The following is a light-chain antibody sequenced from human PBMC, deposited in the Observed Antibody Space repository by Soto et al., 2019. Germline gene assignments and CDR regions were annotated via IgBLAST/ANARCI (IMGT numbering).Light chain of an antibody. CDR3: QKYNTAPQT. V-gene: IGKV1-27*01. Sequence: DIQMTQSPSSLSASVGDRVTITCRASQGIIDYLAWYQHKPGKAPNLLIYAASTLHSGVPSRFSGSGSGTDFTLTISNLQPEDVGTYYWQKYNTAPQTFGHGTKVDIK. CDR2: AAS. CDR1: QGIIDY. J-gene: IGKJ1*01.